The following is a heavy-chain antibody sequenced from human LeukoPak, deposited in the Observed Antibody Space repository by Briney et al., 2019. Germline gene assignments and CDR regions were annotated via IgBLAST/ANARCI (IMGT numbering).Heavy chain of an antibody. V-gene: IGHV3-48*02. J-gene: IGHJ5*02. D-gene: IGHD3-9*01. CDR1: GFTFSSYS. CDR3: ARGVRASTGNYWFDP. CDR2: ISSGSSTI. Sequence: GGSLRLSCAASGFTFSSYSMNWVRQAPGKGLGWISYISSGSSTIHYADSVKGRFTISRDNAENSLYLQMNSLRDEDTAVYYCARGVRASTGNYWFDPWGQGTLVTVSS.